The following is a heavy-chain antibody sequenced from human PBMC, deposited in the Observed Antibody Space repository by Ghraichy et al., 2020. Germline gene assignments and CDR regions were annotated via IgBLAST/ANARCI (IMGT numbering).Heavy chain of an antibody. Sequence: SGPTLVKPTQTLTLTCTFSGFSLSTSGVGVGWIRQPPGKALEWLALIYWNDDKRYSPSLKSWLTITKDTSKNQVVLTMTNMDPVDTATYYCAHSTILYDFWSGPNGDYGMDVWGQGTTVTVSS. CDR3: AHSTILYDFWSGPNGDYGMDV. J-gene: IGHJ6*02. D-gene: IGHD3-3*01. CDR1: GFSLSTSGVG. CDR2: IYWNDDK. V-gene: IGHV2-5*01.